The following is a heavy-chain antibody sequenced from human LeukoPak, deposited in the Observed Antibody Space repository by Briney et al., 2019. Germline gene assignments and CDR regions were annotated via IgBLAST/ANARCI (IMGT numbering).Heavy chain of an antibody. Sequence: GGSLRLSCAASGFTFSGSATHWVRQASGKGLEWVGRIRSKANSYATAYAASVKGRFTISRDDSKNTAYLQMNSLKTEDTAVYYCTRHGDFHIVDYWGQGTLVTVSS. V-gene: IGHV3-73*01. CDR2: IRSKANSYAT. D-gene: IGHD2/OR15-2a*01. CDR1: GFTFSGSA. CDR3: TRHGDFHIVDY. J-gene: IGHJ4*02.